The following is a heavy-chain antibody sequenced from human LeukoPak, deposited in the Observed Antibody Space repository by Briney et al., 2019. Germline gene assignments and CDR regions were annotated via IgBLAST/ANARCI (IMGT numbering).Heavy chain of an antibody. CDR2: INPSGGST. J-gene: IGHJ3*02. V-gene: IGHV1-46*01. CDR3: AREAYGGNSGIGGAFDI. D-gene: IGHD4-23*01. Sequence: GSLRLSCAASGYTFTSYYMHWVRQAPGQGLEWMGIINPSGGSTSYAQKFQGRVTMTRDMSTSTVYMELSSLRSEDTAVYYCAREAYGGNSGIGGAFDIWGQGTMVTVSS. CDR1: GYTFTSYY.